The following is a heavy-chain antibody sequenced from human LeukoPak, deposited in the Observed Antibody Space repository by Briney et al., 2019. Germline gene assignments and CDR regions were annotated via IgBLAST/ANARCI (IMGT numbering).Heavy chain of an antibody. CDR2: IKHAGSEE. Sequence: GGSLRLSCTASGFTFRTYWMSWVRQAPGKGLEWVANIKHAGSEEYYVDSVKGRFTISRDNAKTSLYLQMNSLRAEDTAVYFCARIKQLRLPATFDYWGQGTLVTVSS. D-gene: IGHD5-12*01. V-gene: IGHV3-7*01. CDR3: ARIKQLRLPATFDY. J-gene: IGHJ4*02. CDR1: GFTFRTYW.